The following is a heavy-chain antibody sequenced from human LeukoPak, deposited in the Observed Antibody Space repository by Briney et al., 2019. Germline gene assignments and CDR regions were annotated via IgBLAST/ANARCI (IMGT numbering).Heavy chain of an antibody. CDR1: GLTVSSNC. V-gene: IGHV3-53*01. CDR3: ANVWGVVVAARF. CDR2: IYSGGST. D-gene: IGHD2-15*01. Sequence: GGSLRLSCAASGLTVSSNCMSWVRQAPGKGLEWVSLIYSGGSTYYADSVKGRFTISRDNSKNTLYLQMNSLSPEDTAVYYCANVWGVVVAARFWGKGTTVSISS. J-gene: IGHJ6*04.